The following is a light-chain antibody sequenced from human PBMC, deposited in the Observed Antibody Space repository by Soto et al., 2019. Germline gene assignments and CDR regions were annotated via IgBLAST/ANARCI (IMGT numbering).Light chain of an antibody. J-gene: IGLJ1*01. Sequence: QSALTQPRSVSGSPGQSVTISCTGTSSDVGGYNYVSWYQQHPGKAPKLMIYDVSKRPSGVPDRFSGSKSGNTASLTISGLQYEDEADYYCCSYAGSDTYVFVTGTKLTVL. CDR1: SSDVGGYNY. V-gene: IGLV2-11*01. CDR3: CSYAGSDTYV. CDR2: DVS.